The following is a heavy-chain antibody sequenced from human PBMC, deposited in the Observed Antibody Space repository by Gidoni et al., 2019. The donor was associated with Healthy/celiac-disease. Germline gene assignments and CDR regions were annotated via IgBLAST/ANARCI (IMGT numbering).Heavy chain of an antibody. CDR3: ARAGNLYYYDSSGYYSWSDY. CDR2: ISYDGSNK. D-gene: IGHD3-22*01. Sequence: QVQLVASGGGVVQPGRSLRLSCAASGFTFSSYAMHWVRQAPGKGLEWVEVISYDGSNKYYAESVKGRFTISRDNSKNTLYLQMNSLRAEDTAVYYCARAGNLYYYDSSGYYSWSDYWGQGTLVTVSS. CDR1: GFTFSSYA. J-gene: IGHJ4*02. V-gene: IGHV3-30-3*01.